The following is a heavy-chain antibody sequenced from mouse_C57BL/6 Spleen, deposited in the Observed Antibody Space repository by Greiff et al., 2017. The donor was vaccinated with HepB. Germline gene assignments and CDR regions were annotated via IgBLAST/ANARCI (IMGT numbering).Heavy chain of an antibody. CDR2: IYPGSGST. D-gene: IGHD1-1*01. CDR3: AYYYGSRYREFAY. Sequence: QVQLQQPGAELVKPGASVKMSCKASGYTFTSYWITWVKQRPGQGLEWIGDIYPGSGSTNYNEKFKSKATLTVDTSSSTAYMQLSSLTSEDSAVYYCAYYYGSRYREFAYWGQGTRVTVSA. CDR1: GYTFTSYW. J-gene: IGHJ3*01. V-gene: IGHV1-55*01.